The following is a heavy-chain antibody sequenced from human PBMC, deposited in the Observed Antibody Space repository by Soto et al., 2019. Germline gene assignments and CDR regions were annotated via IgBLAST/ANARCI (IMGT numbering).Heavy chain of an antibody. D-gene: IGHD6-13*01. CDR2: ISYDGSNK. V-gene: IGHV3-30*18. CDR3: AKDQSMYTSTWYEG. CDR1: GFTFSSYG. Sequence: GGSLRLSCAASGFTFSSYGMHWVRQAPGKGLEWVAVISYDGSNKYYADSVKGRFIISRDKSKNTLYLQMNSLRAEDTAVYYCAKDQSMYTSTWYEGWGQGTLVTVSS. J-gene: IGHJ4*02.